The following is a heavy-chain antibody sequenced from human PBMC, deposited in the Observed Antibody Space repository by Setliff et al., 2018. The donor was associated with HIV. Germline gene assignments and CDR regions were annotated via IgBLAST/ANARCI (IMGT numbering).Heavy chain of an antibody. CDR3: AREIWGQVAHVPYGMDV. D-gene: IGHD5-12*01. CDR2: FYTSGST. V-gene: IGHV4-4*07. CDR1: GGSISSYY. J-gene: IGHJ6*02. Sequence: SETLSLTCTVSGGSISSYYWSWIRQPAGKGLEWIGRFYTSGSTNYNPSLKSRVTMSVDTSKNQFSLKVRYGTAADTAIYYCAREIWGQVAHVPYGMDVWGQGTTVTVSS.